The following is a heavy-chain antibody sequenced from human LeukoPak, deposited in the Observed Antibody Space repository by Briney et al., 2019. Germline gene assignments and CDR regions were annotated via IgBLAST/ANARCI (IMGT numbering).Heavy chain of an antibody. CDR2: ISWNSGSI. J-gene: IGHJ5*02. Sequence: PGRSLGLSCAASGFTFDDYAMHWVRQAPGKGLEWVSGISWNSGSIGYADSVKGRFTISRDNAKNSLYLQMNSLRAEDTALYYCAKDISYDSSGYYYHWGQGTLVTVSS. CDR3: AKDISYDSSGYYYH. D-gene: IGHD3-22*01. V-gene: IGHV3-9*01. CDR1: GFTFDDYA.